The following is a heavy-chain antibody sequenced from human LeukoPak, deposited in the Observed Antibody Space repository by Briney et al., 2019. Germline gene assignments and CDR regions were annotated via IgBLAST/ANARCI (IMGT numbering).Heavy chain of an antibody. CDR3: GKYHHSTAPPFDC. D-gene: IGHD2-2*01. CDR2: IWYDGSNK. Sequence: PGGSLRLSCAASGFTFSSYGMHWVRQAPGKGLEWVAVIWYDGSNKYYADSVKGRFTISRDNSKNTLYLQMNSLRAEDTALYYCGKYHHSTAPPFDCWGQGTLVTVSS. V-gene: IGHV3-33*01. CDR1: GFTFSSYG. J-gene: IGHJ4*02.